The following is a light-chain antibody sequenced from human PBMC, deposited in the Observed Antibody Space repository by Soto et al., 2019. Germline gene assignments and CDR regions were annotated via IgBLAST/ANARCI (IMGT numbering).Light chain of an antibody. CDR3: SSYTSSSTLYV. Sequence: QSALTQPASVXXXXXXXXXXXCTGTSSDVGDNNYVSWYQQHPGKAPKLMIYDVTHRPSGISNRFSGSKSGNTASLTISGLQAEDEADYYCSSYTSSSTLYVFGTGTKLTVL. CDR2: DVT. V-gene: IGLV2-14*01. J-gene: IGLJ1*01. CDR1: SSDVGDNNY.